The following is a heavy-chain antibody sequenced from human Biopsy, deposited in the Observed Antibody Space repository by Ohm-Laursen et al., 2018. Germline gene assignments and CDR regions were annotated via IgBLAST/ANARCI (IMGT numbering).Heavy chain of an antibody. D-gene: IGHD1-26*01. CDR2: IYYTGST. CDR3: ARHAPSYSGSYWRYFDL. Sequence: TLSLTWTVSGGSISSYYWSWIRQPPGKGLEWIGYIYYTGSTNYNPSLKSRVTISVDTPMNPLSLSLTSVTAADTAVYYCARHAPSYSGSYWRYFDLWGRGTLVTVSS. V-gene: IGHV4-59*08. J-gene: IGHJ2*01. CDR1: GGSISSYY.